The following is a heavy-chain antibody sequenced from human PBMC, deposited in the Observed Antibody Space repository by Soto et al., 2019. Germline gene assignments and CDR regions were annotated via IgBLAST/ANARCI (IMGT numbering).Heavy chain of an antibody. CDR2: IDWDDDK. CDR3: ARLRYSDAFDI. J-gene: IGHJ3*02. V-gene: IGHV2-70*01. D-gene: IGHD3-9*01. CDR1: GFSPNTSGMC. Sequence: GARSTLVNPTQTLTLTCTFPGFSPNTSGMCVGWIRQPPGKALEWLALIDWDDDKYYSTSLKTRLTISKDTSKNQVVLTMTNMDPVDTATYYCARLRYSDAFDIWGQGTMVTVSS.